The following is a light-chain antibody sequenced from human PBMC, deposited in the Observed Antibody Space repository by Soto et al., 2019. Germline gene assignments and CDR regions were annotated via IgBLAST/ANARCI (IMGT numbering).Light chain of an antibody. CDR2: GAS. V-gene: IGKV3-20*01. J-gene: IGKJ1*01. CDR1: QSVSSSY. Sequence: EILLTQSPATLSLSPGESPSLSSRAIQSVSSSYLAWYQQKPGQAPRLLIFGASSRATGIPDRFSGSGSGTDFTLTISRLEPEDFAVYYCQLYGTSPSWTFGQGTKVDIK. CDR3: QLYGTSPSWT.